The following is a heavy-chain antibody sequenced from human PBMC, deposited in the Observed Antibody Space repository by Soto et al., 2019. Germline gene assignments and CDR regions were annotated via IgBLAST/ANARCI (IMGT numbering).Heavy chain of an antibody. J-gene: IGHJ6*02. CDR1: GYTFTSYG. V-gene: IGHV1-18*01. CDR3: AREGYYDSSGYQYGMDV. Sequence: QVQLVQSGAEVKKPGASVKVSCKASGYTFTSYGISWVRQAPGQGFEWMGWISAYNGNTNYAQKLQGRVTMTTDTSTSTAYMELRSLRSDDTAVYYCAREGYYDSSGYQYGMDVWGQGTTVTVSS. D-gene: IGHD3-22*01. CDR2: ISAYNGNT.